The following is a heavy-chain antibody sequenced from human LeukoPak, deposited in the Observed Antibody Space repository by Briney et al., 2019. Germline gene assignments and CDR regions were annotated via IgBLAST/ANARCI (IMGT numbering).Heavy chain of an antibody. V-gene: IGHV4-39*01. CDR2: IYYGGST. CDR3: ARHGPVAGVYRDKKIDY. Sequence: SETLSLTCTVSGGSISGSNYYWVWIRQAPGKGLDWIASIYYGGSTYYNPSLKSRVTISVDTAKNKFSLRLRSVTAADTAVYYCARHGPVAGVYRDKKIDYWGQGTLVTVSS. D-gene: IGHD6-19*01. CDR1: GGSISGSNYY. J-gene: IGHJ4*02.